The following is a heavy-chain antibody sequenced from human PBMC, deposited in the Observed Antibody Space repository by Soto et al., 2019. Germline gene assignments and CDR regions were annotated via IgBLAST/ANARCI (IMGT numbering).Heavy chain of an antibody. D-gene: IGHD3-3*01. V-gene: IGHV3-7*01. Sequence: EVQLVESGGGLVQPGGSLRLSCAASGFTFSSYWMSWVRQAPGKGLEWVANIKQDGSEKYYVDSVKGRFTISRDNAKNSLYLQMNSLRAEDTAVYYCARLGYDFWSGYSNWFDPWGQGTLVTVSS. CDR1: GFTFSSYW. CDR3: ARLGYDFWSGYSNWFDP. CDR2: IKQDGSEK. J-gene: IGHJ5*02.